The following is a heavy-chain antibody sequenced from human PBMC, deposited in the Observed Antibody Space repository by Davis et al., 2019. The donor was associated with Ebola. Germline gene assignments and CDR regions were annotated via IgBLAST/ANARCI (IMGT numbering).Heavy chain of an antibody. CDR1: GFTFSSYS. D-gene: IGHD3-16*02. CDR3: ARDANTASLGMDV. J-gene: IGHJ6*02. CDR2: ISSSSSYI. V-gene: IGHV3-21*01. Sequence: GESLKISCAASGFTFSSYSMNWVRQAPGKGLEWVSSISSSSSYIYYADSVKGRFTISRDNAKNSLYLQMNSLRAEDTAVYYCARDANTASLGMDVWGQGTTVTVSS.